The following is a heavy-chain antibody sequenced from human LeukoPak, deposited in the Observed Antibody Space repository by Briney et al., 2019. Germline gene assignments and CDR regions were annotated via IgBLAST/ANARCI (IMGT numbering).Heavy chain of an antibody. D-gene: IGHD3-3*01. CDR3: ARDGFLESANWFDP. CDR2: IYTSGST. V-gene: IGHV4-61*02. Sequence: SETLSLTCTVSGGSISSGSYYWRWIRQPAGKGLEWIGRIYTSGSTNYNPSLKSRVTISVDTSKNQFSLKLSSVTAADTAVYYCARDGFLESANWFDPWGQGTLVTVSS. CDR1: GGSISSGSYY. J-gene: IGHJ5*02.